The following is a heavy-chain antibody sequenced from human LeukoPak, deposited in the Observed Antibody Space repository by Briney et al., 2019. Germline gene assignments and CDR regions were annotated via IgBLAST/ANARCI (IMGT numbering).Heavy chain of an antibody. CDR3: AKGGMVRGEYDY. Sequence: GSSLRLSCAASGFTFSSHNMHWVRQAPGKGLEWVSGISGSGGSTYLADSVKGRFTISRDNSKNTLYLQMNTLRVEDTAVYYCAKGGMVRGEYDYWGQGTLVTASS. V-gene: IGHV3-23*01. D-gene: IGHD3-10*01. CDR2: ISGSGGST. J-gene: IGHJ4*02. CDR1: GFTFSSHN.